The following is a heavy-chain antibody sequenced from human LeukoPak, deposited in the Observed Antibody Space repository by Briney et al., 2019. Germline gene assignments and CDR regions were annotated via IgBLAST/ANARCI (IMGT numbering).Heavy chain of an antibody. J-gene: IGHJ4*02. CDR3: TRGNGGNSPFDY. CDR2: INTDGSST. D-gene: IGHD4-23*01. V-gene: IGHV3-74*01. CDR1: GFTFSDYY. Sequence: PGGSLRLSCAASGFTFSDYYMSWIRQAPGKGLVWVSRINTDGSSTSYADSVKGRFTISRDNAESTLYLQMNSLRAEDTAVYYCTRGNGGNSPFDYWGQGTLVTVSS.